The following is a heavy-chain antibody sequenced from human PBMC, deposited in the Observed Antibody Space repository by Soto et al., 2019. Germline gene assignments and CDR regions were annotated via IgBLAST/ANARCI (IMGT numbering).Heavy chain of an antibody. Sequence: QVQLQQWGAGLLKPSETLSLTCAVYGGSFSGYYWSWIRQPPGKGLEWIGEINHSGSTNYNPSLKCRVTMSVATSKNQFSLKLRSVTAADTAVYYCARRRGEMATFGGAVDYWGQGTLVTVSS. D-gene: IGHD3-16*01. V-gene: IGHV4-34*01. CDR3: ARRRGEMATFGGAVDY. CDR1: GGSFSGYY. J-gene: IGHJ4*02. CDR2: INHSGST.